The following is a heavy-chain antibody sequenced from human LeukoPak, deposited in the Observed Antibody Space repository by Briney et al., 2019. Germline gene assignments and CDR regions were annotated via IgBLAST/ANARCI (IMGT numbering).Heavy chain of an antibody. D-gene: IGHD1-14*01. J-gene: IGHJ4*02. V-gene: IGHV4-59*01. CDR3: ARVREGDHLHQFYLHS. Sequence: SETLSLTFNVSGASLKTYYWTWLRPPPGKGLEYIGYIYSRGRTNYNPSLNSGVTLSVHTSKNQFSLRLRSPTAADTAVYYCARVREGDHLHQFYLHSWGQGTLVTVSS. CDR2: IYSRGRT. CDR1: GASLKTYY.